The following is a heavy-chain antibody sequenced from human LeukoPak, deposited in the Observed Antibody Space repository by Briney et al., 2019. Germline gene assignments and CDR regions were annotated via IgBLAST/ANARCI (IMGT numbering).Heavy chain of an antibody. CDR1: GYTFSGYY. CDR3: ARGGDGYNAIDY. Sequence: APVKVSCKASGYTFSGYYMHWVRQAPGQGLEWMGWINPNSGGTNYAQKFQGRVTMTRDTSISTAYMELSRLRSDDSAVYYCARGGDGYNAIDYWGQGTLVTVSS. J-gene: IGHJ4*02. CDR2: INPNSGGT. V-gene: IGHV1-2*02. D-gene: IGHD5-24*01.